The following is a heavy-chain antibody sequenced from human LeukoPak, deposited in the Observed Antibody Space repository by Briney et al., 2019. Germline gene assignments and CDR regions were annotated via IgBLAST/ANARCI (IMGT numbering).Heavy chain of an antibody. CDR2: IYYSGST. Sequence: SETLSLTCTVSGGSLSSYYWSWIRQPPGKGLEWIGYIYYSGSTNYNPSLKSRVTISVDTSKNQFSLKLSSVTAADTAVYYCARVRLAYSNFFDYWGQGTLVTVSS. V-gene: IGHV4-59*01. D-gene: IGHD4-11*01. CDR3: ARVRLAYSNFFDY. J-gene: IGHJ4*02. CDR1: GGSLSSYY.